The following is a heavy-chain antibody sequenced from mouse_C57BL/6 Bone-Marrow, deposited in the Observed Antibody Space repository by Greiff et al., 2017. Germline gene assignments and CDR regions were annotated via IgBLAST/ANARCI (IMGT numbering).Heavy chain of an antibody. CDR3: TVSTVVADY. D-gene: IGHD1-1*01. J-gene: IGHJ2*01. CDR2: VDPETGGT. CDR1: GYTFTAYE. Sequence: VQLQQSGAELVRPGASVTLSCKASGYTFTAYEMHWVKQTPVHGLEWIGAVDPETGGTAYNQKFKGKAILTADKSSSTAYMELRSLTSEDSAVYYCTVSTVVADYWGQGTTLTVSS. V-gene: IGHV1-15*01.